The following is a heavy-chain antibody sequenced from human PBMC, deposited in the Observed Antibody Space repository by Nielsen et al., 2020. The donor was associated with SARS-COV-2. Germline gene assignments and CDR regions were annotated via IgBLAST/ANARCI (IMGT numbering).Heavy chain of an antibody. J-gene: IGHJ6*02. D-gene: IGHD3-9*01. Sequence: GESLKISCAASGFTFSSYAMHWVRQAPGKGLEWVAVISYDGSNKYYADSVKGRFTISRDNSKNTLYLQMNSLRAEDTAVYYCAKDLHHYDILTGYFPRGYYYYYGMDVWGQRTTVTVSS. CDR1: GFTFSSYA. CDR3: AKDLHHYDILTGYFPRGYYYYYGMDV. CDR2: ISYDGSNK. V-gene: IGHV3-30*04.